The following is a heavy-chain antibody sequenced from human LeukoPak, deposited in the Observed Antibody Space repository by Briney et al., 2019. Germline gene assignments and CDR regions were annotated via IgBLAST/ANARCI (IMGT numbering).Heavy chain of an antibody. CDR2: IYYSGST. V-gene: IGHV4-61*01. CDR1: GGSVRSGSYY. Sequence: PSETLSLTCTVSGGSVRSGSYYGSWVRQPSGKGLVWIGYIYYSGSTNYNPSLKSRVTISVDTSKNQFSLKLSSVTAADTAVYYCARAPRGVWFDPWGQGTLVTVSS. J-gene: IGHJ5*02. CDR3: ARAPRGVWFDP. D-gene: IGHD3-10*01.